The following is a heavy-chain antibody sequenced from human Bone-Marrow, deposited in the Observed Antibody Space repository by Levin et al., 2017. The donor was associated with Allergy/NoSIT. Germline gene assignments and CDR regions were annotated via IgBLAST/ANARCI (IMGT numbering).Heavy chain of an antibody. V-gene: IGHV1-18*01. CDR2: ISAYNGNT. CDR1: GYTFTTYG. J-gene: IGHJ5*02. D-gene: IGHD6-19*01. Sequence: GESLKISCKASGYTFTTYGISWVRQAPGQGLEWMGWISAYNGNTNYGQNLQGRVTMTTDTSTSTAYMELRSLRSDDTAVYYCARCGGQWLVRWCDPWGQGTLVTVSS. CDR3: ARCGGQWLVRWCDP.